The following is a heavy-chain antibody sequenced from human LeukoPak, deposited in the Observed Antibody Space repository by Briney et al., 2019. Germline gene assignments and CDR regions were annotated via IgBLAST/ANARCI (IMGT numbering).Heavy chain of an antibody. D-gene: IGHD3-3*01. Sequence: GASVKVSCKASGYTFTSYAMNWVRQAPGQGLEWMGWINTNTGNPTYAQGFTGRFVFSLDTSVSTAYLQISSLKAEDTAVYYCARDEEYYDFWSGYYTRGAFDIWGQGTMVTVSS. CDR3: ARDEEYYDFWSGYYTRGAFDI. V-gene: IGHV7-4-1*02. CDR1: GYTFTSYA. CDR2: INTNTGNP. J-gene: IGHJ3*02.